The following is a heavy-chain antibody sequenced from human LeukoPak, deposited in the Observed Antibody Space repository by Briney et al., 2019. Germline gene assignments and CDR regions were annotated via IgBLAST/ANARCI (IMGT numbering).Heavy chain of an antibody. CDR2: ISYDGSNK. CDR3: ARDRALHRWEGYYYDSSRDY. J-gene: IGHJ4*02. Sequence: PGGSLRLSCAASGFTFSSYAMHWVRQAPGKGLEWVAVISYDGSNKYYADSVKGRFTISRDNSKNTLYLQMNNLRAEDTAVYYCARDRALHRWEGYYYDSSRDYWGQGTLVTVSS. CDR1: GFTFSSYA. D-gene: IGHD3-22*01. V-gene: IGHV3-30-3*01.